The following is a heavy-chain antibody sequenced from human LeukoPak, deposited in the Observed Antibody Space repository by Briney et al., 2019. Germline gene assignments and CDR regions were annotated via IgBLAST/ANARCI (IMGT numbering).Heavy chain of an antibody. CDR2: ISGSGSTI. Sequence: GGSLRLSCAASGFTFSSYEMNWVRQAPGKGLEWVSYISGSGSTIYYADSVKGRFTISRDNSKNTLYLQMNSLRAEDTAVYYCAKSYYYGSGSYVAFDIWGQGTMVTVSS. J-gene: IGHJ3*02. V-gene: IGHV3-48*03. CDR3: AKSYYYGSGSYVAFDI. CDR1: GFTFSSYE. D-gene: IGHD3-10*01.